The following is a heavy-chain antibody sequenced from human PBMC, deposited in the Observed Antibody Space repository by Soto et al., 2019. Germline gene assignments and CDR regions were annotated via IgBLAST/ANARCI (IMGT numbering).Heavy chain of an antibody. V-gene: IGHV1-3*01. CDR2: INAGNGNT. D-gene: IGHD2-2*02. Sequence: GASVKVSCKASGYTFNSYAMNWVRQAPGQRLEWMGWINAGNGNTKYSQKFQGRVTITRDTSASTAYMELSSLRSEDTAVYYCARASCSSTSCYIGNWFDPWGQGTLVTVSS. CDR1: GYTFNSYA. J-gene: IGHJ5*02. CDR3: ARASCSSTSCYIGNWFDP.